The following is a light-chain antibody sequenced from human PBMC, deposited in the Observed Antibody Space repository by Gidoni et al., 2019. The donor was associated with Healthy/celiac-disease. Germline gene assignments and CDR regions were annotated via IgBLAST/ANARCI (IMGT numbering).Light chain of an antibody. Sequence: DIQMTQSPSSLSASVGDRVTITCQASQDISNYFNWYQQKPGKAPKLLIYDASNLETGVPSRLSGSGSGTDFTFTISSLQPEDIATYYCQQYDNLPSWTFGQGTKVEIK. CDR1: QDISNY. CDR3: QQYDNLPSWT. V-gene: IGKV1-33*01. CDR2: DAS. J-gene: IGKJ1*01.